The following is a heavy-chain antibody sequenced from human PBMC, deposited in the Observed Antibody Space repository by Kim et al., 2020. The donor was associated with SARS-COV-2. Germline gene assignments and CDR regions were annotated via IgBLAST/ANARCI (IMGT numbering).Heavy chain of an antibody. J-gene: IGHJ4*02. D-gene: IGHD1-26*01. CDR3: ARAGGSSPFDY. Sequence: TNYSRKFQGRVTSTRDTSASTAYMELSSLRSEDTAVYYCARAGGSSPFDYWGQGTLVTVSS. V-gene: IGHV1-3*01. CDR2: T.